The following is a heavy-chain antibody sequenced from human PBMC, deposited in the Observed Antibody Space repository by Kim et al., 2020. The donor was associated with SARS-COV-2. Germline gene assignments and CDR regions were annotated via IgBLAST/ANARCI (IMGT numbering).Heavy chain of an antibody. Sequence: GGSLRLSCAASGFTFRSDAMSWVRQAPGKGLEWVSVIYGGGSSTNYADSVKGRFTISRDNSKSTLYLQMNSLRAEDTAVYYCAKGHSEFNYGGQGTQFT. J-gene: IGHJ4*02. D-gene: IGHD2-15*01. CDR3: AKGHSEFNY. CDR2: IYGGGSST. V-gene: IGHV3-23*03. CDR1: GFTFRSDA.